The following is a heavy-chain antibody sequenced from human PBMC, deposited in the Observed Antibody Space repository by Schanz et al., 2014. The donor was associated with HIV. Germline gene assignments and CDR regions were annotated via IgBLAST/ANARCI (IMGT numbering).Heavy chain of an antibody. CDR2: IKQDGSEK. J-gene: IGHJ4*02. CDR3: ARSSSGSGTWPPRY. V-gene: IGHV3-7*03. D-gene: IGHD6-6*01. CDR1: GFTFDDYA. Sequence: EVQLVESGGGLVQPGRSLRLSCAASGFTFDDYAMHWVRQAPGKGLEWVANIKQDGSEKHYVASVKGRFTISRDNAKNSLYLQMNSLRAEDTALYHCARSSSGSGTWPPRYWGQGTLVIVSS.